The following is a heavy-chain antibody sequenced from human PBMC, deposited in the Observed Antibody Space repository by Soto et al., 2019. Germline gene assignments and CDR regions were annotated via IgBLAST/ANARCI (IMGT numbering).Heavy chain of an antibody. V-gene: IGHV3-21*01. Sequence: GGSLRLSCAASGFTFSSYSMNWVRQAPGTGLEWVSSISSSSSYIYYADSVKGRFTISRDNAKNSLFLQMNSLRADDTAVYYFARSELGCIVVVPAAQYYYMDVWGQGTMVTVSS. CDR2: ISSSSSYI. J-gene: IGHJ6*02. CDR1: GFTFSSYS. D-gene: IGHD2-2*01. CDR3: ARSELGCIVVVPAAQYYYMDV.